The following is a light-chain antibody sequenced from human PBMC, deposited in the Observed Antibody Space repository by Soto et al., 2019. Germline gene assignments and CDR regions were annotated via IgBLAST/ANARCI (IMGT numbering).Light chain of an antibody. CDR3: SSYTRSSTYV. J-gene: IGLJ1*01. Sequence: QSVLTQPASVSGSPGQSITISCTGTSSDVGGYNYVSWYRQHPGRAPKLMIYDVSNRPSVVSNRFSGSKSGNTASLTISGLQSEDKDDYYCSSYTRSSTYVFGTASKVTV. CDR2: DVS. V-gene: IGLV2-14*01. CDR1: SSDVGGYNY.